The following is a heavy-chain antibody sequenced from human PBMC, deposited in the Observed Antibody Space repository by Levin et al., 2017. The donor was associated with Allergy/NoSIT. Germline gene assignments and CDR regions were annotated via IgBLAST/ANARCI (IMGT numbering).Heavy chain of an antibody. V-gene: IGHV3-23*01. Sequence: PGGSLRLSCAASGFTFSTYAMTWVRQAPGKGLEWVSSITYSGTYYADSVKGRFTISRDNSQNTVYVQMNNLGAEDTAVYYCAKGTRQDWYFDLWGRGTLVTVSS. D-gene: IGHD6-6*01. CDR3: AKGTRQDWYFDL. CDR2: ITYSGT. CDR1: GFTFSTYA. J-gene: IGHJ2*01.